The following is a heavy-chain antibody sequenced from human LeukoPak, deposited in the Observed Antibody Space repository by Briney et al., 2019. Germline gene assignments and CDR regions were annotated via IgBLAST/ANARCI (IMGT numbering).Heavy chain of an antibody. J-gene: IGHJ4*02. Sequence: GGSLRLSCAASGFTFTSHPMNWVRQAPGKGLEWVSAISVNGDTTYYADSVKGRFTISRDNSKNTVFLQMNSLRVDDTAVYYCAKDDGYRYDNGRWFDYWGQGTLVTVSS. CDR1: GFTFTSHP. CDR3: AKDDGYRYDNGRWFDY. D-gene: IGHD5-18*01. CDR2: ISVNGDTT. V-gene: IGHV3-23*01.